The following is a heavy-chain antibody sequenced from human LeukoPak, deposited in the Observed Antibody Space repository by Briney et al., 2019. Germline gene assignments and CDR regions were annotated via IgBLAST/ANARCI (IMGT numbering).Heavy chain of an antibody. CDR1: GFTFDDYA. D-gene: IGHD6-19*01. Sequence: SGRSLRLSCAASGFTFDDYAMHWVRQAPGKGLEWVSGISWNSGSMDYADSVKGRFTISRDNAKNSLYLQMNSLRAEDTALYYCAKDSSEGIAVAGTFEDWGQGTLVTVSS. J-gene: IGHJ4*02. CDR2: ISWNSGSM. V-gene: IGHV3-9*01. CDR3: AKDSSEGIAVAGTFED.